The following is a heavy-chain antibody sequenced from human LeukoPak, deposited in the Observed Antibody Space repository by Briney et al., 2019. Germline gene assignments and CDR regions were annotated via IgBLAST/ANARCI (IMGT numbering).Heavy chain of an antibody. CDR3: ARDSLAVAGKLNWFDP. CDR1: GYTFTSYG. V-gene: IGHV1-18*01. Sequence: ASVKVSCKASGYTFTSYGISWVRQAPGQGLEWMGWISAYNGNTNYAQKLQGRVTITRDTSASTAYMELSSLRSEDTAVYYCARDSLAVAGKLNWFDPWGQGTLVTVSS. J-gene: IGHJ5*02. D-gene: IGHD6-19*01. CDR2: ISAYNGNT.